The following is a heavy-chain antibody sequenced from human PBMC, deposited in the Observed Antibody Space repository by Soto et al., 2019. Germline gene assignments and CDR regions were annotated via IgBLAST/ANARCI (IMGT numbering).Heavy chain of an antibody. J-gene: IGHJ4*02. Sequence: QVQLVQSGAEVKKPGASVKVSCKASGYTFTSYYMHWVRQAPGQGLEWMGIINPSGGSTSYAQKFQGRVTMTRDTSTSTVYMELSSLRSEDTAVYYCAREGDVERYGCGRGFVDYWGQGTLVTVSS. D-gene: IGHD1-1*01. CDR1: GYTFTSYY. V-gene: IGHV1-46*01. CDR3: AREGDVERYGCGRGFVDY. CDR2: INPSGGST.